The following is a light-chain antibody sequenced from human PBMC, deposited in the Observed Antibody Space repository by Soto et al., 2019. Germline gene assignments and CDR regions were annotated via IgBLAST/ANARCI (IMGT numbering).Light chain of an antibody. J-gene: IGKJ2*01. CDR1: QSVTRN. CDR2: GAS. Sequence: EILMTHSPATLSLSPGKRATLSCRASQSVTRNLAWYQQKPGQAPRLLIYGASTRATGIPARFSGSGSGTEFTLTISSLQSEDFAVYYCQQYNNWPQTFGQGTKLEIK. CDR3: QQYNNWPQT. V-gene: IGKV3-15*01.